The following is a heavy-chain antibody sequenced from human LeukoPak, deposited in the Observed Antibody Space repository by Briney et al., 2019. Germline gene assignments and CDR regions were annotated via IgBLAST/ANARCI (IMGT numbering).Heavy chain of an antibody. CDR2: IYPGDSDT. V-gene: IGHV5-51*01. CDR1: GYSFTSYW. D-gene: IGHD2-15*01. Sequence: GESLKISCKGSGYSFTSYWIGWVRQMPGKGLEWMGIIYPGDSDTRYSPSFQGQVTISADKSISTAYLQWSSLKASDTATYYCARRLGYCSGGSCYSGPFDYWGQGTLVTVSS. J-gene: IGHJ4*02. CDR3: ARRLGYCSGGSCYSGPFDY.